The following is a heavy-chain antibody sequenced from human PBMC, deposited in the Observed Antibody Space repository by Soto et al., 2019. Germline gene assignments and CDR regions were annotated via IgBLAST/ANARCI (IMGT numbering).Heavy chain of an antibody. D-gene: IGHD3-22*01. CDR2: ISSSGSTI. J-gene: IGHJ4*02. CDR1: GFTFSDYY. Sequence: GGSLRLSCAASGFTFSDYYMSWIRQAPGKGLEWVSYISSSGSTIYYADSVKGRFIISRDDAQNSLYLQMNSLRAEDTALYYCARDGFQYDDGGYYEFDYWGQGTMVTVSS. V-gene: IGHV3-11*01. CDR3: ARDGFQYDDGGYYEFDY.